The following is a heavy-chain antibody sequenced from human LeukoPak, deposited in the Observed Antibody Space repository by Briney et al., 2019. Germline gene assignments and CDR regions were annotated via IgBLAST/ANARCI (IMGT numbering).Heavy chain of an antibody. CDR2: INHSGST. J-gene: IGHJ4*02. Sequence: SETLSLTCAVYGGSFSGYYWSWIRQPPGKGLEWIGEINHSGSTNYNPSLKSRVTISVDTSKNQFSLKLSSVTAADTAVYYCASSRYFDWKCTAIDYWGQGTLVTVSS. V-gene: IGHV4-34*01. D-gene: IGHD3-9*01. CDR1: GGSFSGYY. CDR3: ASSRYFDWKCTAIDY.